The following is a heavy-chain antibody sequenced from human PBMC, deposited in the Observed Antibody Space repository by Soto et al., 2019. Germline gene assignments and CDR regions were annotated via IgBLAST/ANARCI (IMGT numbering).Heavy chain of an antibody. D-gene: IGHD3-22*01. J-gene: IGHJ5*02. CDR3: ARVRREYDSSGTLDP. V-gene: IGHV4-30-2*01. Sequence: SETLSLTCAVSGGSISSGDYSWNWIRQPLGKGLEWIGYIYYGGSTYYNPSLQSRVTMSVDRSRNQFSLKLNSVTAADTAVYYCARVRREYDSSGTLDPWGQGTLVTVSS. CDR2: IYYGGST. CDR1: GGSISSGDYS.